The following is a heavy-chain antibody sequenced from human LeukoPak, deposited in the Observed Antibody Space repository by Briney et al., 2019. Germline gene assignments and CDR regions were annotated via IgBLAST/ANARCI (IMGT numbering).Heavy chain of an antibody. Sequence: SETLSLTCTVSGGSISSSTYYWGWVRQPPGKGLEWIGSVSYSGTTYYNTSLRSRVTISIDTSRNQFSLKVTSVAAADTAVYYCARETPAVRNNCFDPWGQGTLVTVSS. D-gene: IGHD2-2*01. V-gene: IGHV4-39*02. J-gene: IGHJ5*02. CDR1: GGSISSSTYY. CDR3: ARETPAVRNNCFDP. CDR2: VSYSGTT.